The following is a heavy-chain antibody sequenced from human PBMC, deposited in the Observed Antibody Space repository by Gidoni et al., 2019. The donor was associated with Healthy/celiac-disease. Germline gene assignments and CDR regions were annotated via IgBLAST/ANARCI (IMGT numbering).Heavy chain of an antibody. CDR1: GGSFSGYY. CDR3: ARGRKGYSYGLKGPFDY. CDR2: INHSGST. D-gene: IGHD5-18*01. V-gene: IGHV4-34*01. Sequence: QVQLQQWGAGLLKPSETLSLTCAVYGGSFSGYYWSWIRQPPGKGLEWIGEINHSGSTNYNPSLKSRVTISVDTSKNQFSLKLSSVTAADTAVYYCARGRKGYSYGLKGPFDYWGQGTLVTVSS. J-gene: IGHJ4*02.